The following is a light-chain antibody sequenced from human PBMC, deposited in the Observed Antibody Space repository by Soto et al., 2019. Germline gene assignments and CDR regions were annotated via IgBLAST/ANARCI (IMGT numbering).Light chain of an antibody. V-gene: IGKV3D-15*01. CDR1: QSVTSN. CDR2: AAS. CDR3: QQYGTSEII. Sequence: EMVLTQSPDTLAVSPWEVATLSCWASQSVTSNLAWYQQKRGQAPRLLIYAASTRATGVPARFSGSGSGTDFTLTISRLETEDFAVFYCQQYGTSEIIFGQGTRLEIK. J-gene: IGKJ5*01.